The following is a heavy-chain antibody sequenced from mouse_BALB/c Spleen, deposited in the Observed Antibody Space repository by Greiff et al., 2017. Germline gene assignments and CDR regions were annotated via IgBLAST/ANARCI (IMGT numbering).Heavy chain of an antibody. J-gene: IGHJ1*01. CDR3: ALLRLPRYFDV. V-gene: IGHV1-69*02. CDR1: GYTFTSYW. D-gene: IGHD1-2*01. CDR2: IDPSDSYT. Sequence: QVQLQQPGAELVKPGASVKLSCKASGYTFTSYWMHWVKQRPGQGLEWIGEIDPSDSYTNYNQKFKGKATLTVDKSSSTAYMQLSSLTSEDSAVYYCALLRLPRYFDVWGAGTTVTVSS.